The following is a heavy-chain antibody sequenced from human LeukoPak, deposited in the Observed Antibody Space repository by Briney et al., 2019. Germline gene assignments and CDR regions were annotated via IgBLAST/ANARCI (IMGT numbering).Heavy chain of an antibody. J-gene: IGHJ4*02. Sequence: ASVKVSCKASGYTFTGYCMHWVRQAPGQGLEWMGWINPNSGGTNYAQKFQGRVTMTRDTSISTAYMELSRLRSDDTAVYYCARGLVVVPAATNEFDYWGQGTLVTVSS. CDR3: ARGLVVVPAATNEFDY. CDR2: INPNSGGT. V-gene: IGHV1-2*02. CDR1: GYTFTGYC. D-gene: IGHD2-2*01.